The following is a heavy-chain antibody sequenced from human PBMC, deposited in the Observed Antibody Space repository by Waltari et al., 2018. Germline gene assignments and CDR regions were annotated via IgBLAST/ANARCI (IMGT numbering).Heavy chain of an antibody. V-gene: IGHV3-21*02. Sequence: EVQLVESGGGLVKPGGSLRLSCAASGFTFSTPSMAWVRQAPGKGLEWISVLSSRSDYRIYADSVRGRFIISRDNAQNSLYLQLYDLRADDTAIYYCARGSTTLTRHLDYWGQGTLVTVSS. J-gene: IGHJ4*02. CDR1: GFTFSTPS. CDR2: LSSRSDYR. CDR3: ARGSTTLTRHLDY. D-gene: IGHD5-12*01.